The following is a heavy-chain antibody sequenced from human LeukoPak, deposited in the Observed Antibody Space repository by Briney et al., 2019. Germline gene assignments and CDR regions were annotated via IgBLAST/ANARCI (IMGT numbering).Heavy chain of an antibody. CDR3: ARAQELLYRWFDY. J-gene: IGHJ4*02. CDR1: GYTFTGYY. Sequence: ASVKVSCKASGYTFTGYYMHWVRQAPGQGLEWMGWINPNSGGTNYAQKFQGRVTMTRDTSISTAYMELSRLRSDDTAVYYCARAQELLYRWFDYWGQGTLVTVSS. D-gene: IGHD3-10*01. CDR2: INPNSGGT. V-gene: IGHV1-2*02.